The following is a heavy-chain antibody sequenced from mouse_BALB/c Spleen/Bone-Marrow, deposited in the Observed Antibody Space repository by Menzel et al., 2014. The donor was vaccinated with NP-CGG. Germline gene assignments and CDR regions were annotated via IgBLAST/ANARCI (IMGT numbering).Heavy chain of an antibody. Sequence: SGPELVKPGASVKISCKPSGYTFTEYTIHWVKQSHGKSLEWIGNINPNIGGTTYNQKFKGKATLTVDMSSSTAYMDLRSLTSEDSAVYYCARGRFAYWGQGTLVTVSA. V-gene: IGHV1-18*01. CDR2: INPNIGGT. CDR3: ARGRFAY. CDR1: GYTFTEYT. J-gene: IGHJ3*01.